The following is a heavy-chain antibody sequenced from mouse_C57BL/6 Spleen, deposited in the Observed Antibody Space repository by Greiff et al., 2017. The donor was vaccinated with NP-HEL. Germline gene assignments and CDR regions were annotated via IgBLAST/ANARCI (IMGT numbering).Heavy chain of an antibody. D-gene: IGHD2-5*01. CDR2: ISSGGSYT. V-gene: IGHV5-6*01. J-gene: IGHJ4*01. CDR3: ASPYYSNFHYYAMDY. CDR1: GFTFSSYG. Sequence: EVKLVESGGDLVKPGGSLKLSCAASGFTFSSYGMSWVRQTPDKRLEWVATISSGGSYTYYPDSVKGRFTISRDNAKNTLYLQMSSLKSEDTAMYYCASPYYSNFHYYAMDYWGQGTSVTVSS.